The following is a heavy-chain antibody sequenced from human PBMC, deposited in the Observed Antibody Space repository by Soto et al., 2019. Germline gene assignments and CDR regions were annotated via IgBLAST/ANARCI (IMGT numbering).Heavy chain of an antibody. J-gene: IGHJ4*02. V-gene: IGHV3-30*18. Sequence: PWGSLRLSCAASGFTFSSYGMHWVRQAPGKGLEWVAVISYDGSNKYYADSVKGRFTISRDNSKNTLYLQMNSLRAEDTAVYYCAKQKGDGYNLKFDYWGQGTLVTVSS. D-gene: IGHD5-12*01. CDR3: AKQKGDGYNLKFDY. CDR2: ISYDGSNK. CDR1: GFTFSSYG.